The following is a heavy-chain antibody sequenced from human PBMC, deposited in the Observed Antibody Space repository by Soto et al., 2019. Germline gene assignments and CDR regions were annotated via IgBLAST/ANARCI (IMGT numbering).Heavy chain of an antibody. J-gene: IGHJ4*02. Sequence: SVKVSCKASGGTFSSYAISWVRQAPGQGLEWMGGIIPIFGTANYAQKFQGRVTITADKSTSTAYMELSSLRSEDTAVYYCARDLGRYDSSGEFDYWGQGALVTVSS. V-gene: IGHV1-69*06. CDR2: IIPIFGTA. D-gene: IGHD3-22*01. CDR3: ARDLGRYDSSGEFDY. CDR1: GGTFSSYA.